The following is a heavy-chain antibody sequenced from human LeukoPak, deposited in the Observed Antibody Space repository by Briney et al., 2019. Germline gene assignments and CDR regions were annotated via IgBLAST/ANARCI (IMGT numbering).Heavy chain of an antibody. CDR1: GGSFSGYY. D-gene: IGHD1-26*01. J-gene: IGHJ4*02. CDR2: INHSGST. V-gene: IGHV4-34*01. CDR3: ARVLGATTYDY. Sequence: SETLSLTCAVYGGSFSGYYWSWIRQPPGKGLEWIGEINHSGSTNYNPSLKSRVTISVDTSKNQFSLKLSSVTAADTAVYYCARVLGATTYDYRGQGTLVTVSS.